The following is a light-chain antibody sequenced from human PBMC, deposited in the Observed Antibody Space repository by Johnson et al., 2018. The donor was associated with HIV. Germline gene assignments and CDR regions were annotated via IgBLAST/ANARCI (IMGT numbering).Light chain of an antibody. CDR1: SSNIGNND. CDR2: DNN. Sequence: HSVLTQPPSVSAAPGQKVTISCSGSSSNIGNNDVSWYQQLPGTAPKLLIYDNNKRPSGIPDRFSGSKSATSATLGITGLQTGDEADYYCGTWDSSLSAYVIGTGTKVTVL. J-gene: IGLJ1*01. CDR3: GTWDSSLSAYV. V-gene: IGLV1-51*01.